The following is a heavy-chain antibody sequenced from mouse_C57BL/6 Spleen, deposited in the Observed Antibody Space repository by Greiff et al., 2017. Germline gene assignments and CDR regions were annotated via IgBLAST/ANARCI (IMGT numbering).Heavy chain of an antibody. J-gene: IGHJ4*01. Sequence: VQLKESGPELVKPGASVKISCKASGYSFTGYYMHWVKQSSEKSLEWIGEINPSTGGTSYNQKFKGKATLTVDKSSSTAYMQLKSLTSEDSAVYYCARGGYPYAMDYWGQGTSVTVSS. CDR2: INPSTGGT. CDR1: GYSFTGYY. CDR3: ARGGYPYAMDY. D-gene: IGHD2-2*01. V-gene: IGHV1-43*01.